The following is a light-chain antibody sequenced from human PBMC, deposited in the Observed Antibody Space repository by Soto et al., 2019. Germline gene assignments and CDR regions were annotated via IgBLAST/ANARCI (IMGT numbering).Light chain of an antibody. J-gene: IGLJ2*01. V-gene: IGLV1-47*01. Sequence: QAVVTQPPSASGTPGQRVTISCSGSSSNIGSNYVYWYQQLPGTAPKLLIYRNNQRPSGVPDRFSGSKSGNSASLAISGLRSEDEGDYYCAAWDDSLSVFGGGTKLTVL. CDR2: RNN. CDR3: AAWDDSLSV. CDR1: SSNIGSNY.